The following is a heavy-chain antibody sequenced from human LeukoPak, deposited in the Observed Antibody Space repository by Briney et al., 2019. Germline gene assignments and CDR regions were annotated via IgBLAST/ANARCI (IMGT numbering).Heavy chain of an antibody. CDR2: TYYRSKWYN. V-gene: IGHV6-1*01. D-gene: IGHD6-19*01. CDR3: ARGVVVRGWYYDWFDP. J-gene: IGHJ5*02. CDR1: GDSVSSNSAA. Sequence: SQTLSLTCAISGDSVSSNSAAWNWIRQSPSRGLEWLGRTYYRSKWYNDYAVSVKSRITINPDTSKNQFSLQLNSVTPEDTAVYYCARGVVVRGWYYDWFDPWGQGTLVTVSS.